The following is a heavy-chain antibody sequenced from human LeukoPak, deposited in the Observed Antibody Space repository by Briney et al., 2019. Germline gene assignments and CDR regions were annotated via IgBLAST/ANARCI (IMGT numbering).Heavy chain of an antibody. CDR3: ARVGGIAARPDYYYYGMDV. CDR2: IIPIFGTA. Sequence: GASVKVSCKASGGTSSSYAISWVRQAPGQGLEWMGGIIPIFGTANYAQKFQGRVTITADESTSTAYMELSSLRSEDTAVYYCARVGGIAARPDYYYYGMDVWGQGTTVTVSS. CDR1: GGTSSSYA. V-gene: IGHV1-69*13. J-gene: IGHJ6*02. D-gene: IGHD6-6*01.